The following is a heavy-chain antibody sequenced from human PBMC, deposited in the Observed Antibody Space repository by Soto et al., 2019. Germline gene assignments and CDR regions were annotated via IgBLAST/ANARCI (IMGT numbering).Heavy chain of an antibody. CDR3: ARYCSSTSCYAEAFDI. V-gene: IGHV4-34*01. J-gene: IGHJ3*02. D-gene: IGHD2-2*01. CDR2: INHSGST. Sequence: SETLSLTCAVYGGSFSGYYWSWIRQPPGKGLEWIGEINHSGSTNYNPSLKSRVTISVDTSKNQFSLKLSSVTAADTAVYYCARYCSSTSCYAEAFDIWGQGTMVTVSS. CDR1: GGSFSGYY.